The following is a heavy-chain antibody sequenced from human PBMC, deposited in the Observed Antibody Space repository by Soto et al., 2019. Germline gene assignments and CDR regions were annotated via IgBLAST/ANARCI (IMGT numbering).Heavy chain of an antibody. V-gene: IGHV1-46*01. CDR2: INPSGGST. D-gene: IGHD3-22*01. Sequence: ASVKVSCKASGYTFTSYYMHWVRQAPGQGLEWMGIINPSGGSTSYAQKFQGRVTMTRDTSTSTVYMELSSLRSEDTAVYYCASLNPLYDSSGYYSAWGQGTLVTVSS. CDR1: GYTFTSYY. CDR3: ASLNPLYDSSGYYSA. J-gene: IGHJ5*02.